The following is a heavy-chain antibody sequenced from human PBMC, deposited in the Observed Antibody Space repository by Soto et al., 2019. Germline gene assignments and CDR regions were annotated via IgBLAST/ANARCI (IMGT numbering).Heavy chain of an antibody. J-gene: IGHJ4*02. CDR2: VYIGGNT. V-gene: IGHV3-66*01. Sequence: GGSLRLSCAASGFTVISNYMSWVLQAPGKGLEWVSVVYIGGNTYYAESVEDRFTISRDNFQNMLYLQMNSLRAEDTAVYYCAGSVGGGFDYWGQGTLVTVSS. CDR3: AGSVGGGFDY. D-gene: IGHD3-16*01. CDR1: GFTVISNY.